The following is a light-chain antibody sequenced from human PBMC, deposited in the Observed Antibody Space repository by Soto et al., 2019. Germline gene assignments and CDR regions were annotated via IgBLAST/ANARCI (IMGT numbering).Light chain of an antibody. CDR1: QSVSNY. CDR2: AAS. Sequence: EIVLTQSPATLSLSPGERATLSCRASQSVSNYLAWYQQKPGQAPRLLIYAASNRATGIPARFSGSGSGTDFTLPISSLEPEDFAVYYCQHRSNWPPFTFGPGTKVDIK. CDR3: QHRSNWPPFT. V-gene: IGKV3-11*01. J-gene: IGKJ3*01.